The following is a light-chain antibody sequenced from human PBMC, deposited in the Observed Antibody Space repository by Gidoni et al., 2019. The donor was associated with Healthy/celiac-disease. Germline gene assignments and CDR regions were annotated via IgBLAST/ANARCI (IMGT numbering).Light chain of an antibody. V-gene: IGKV3-11*01. Sequence: EIVLTQSPAPLSLSPGERATLSCRASQSVSSYLAWYQQKPGQAPRLLIYDASNRATGIPARFSGSGSGTDFTLTISSLEPEDFAVYYCQQRSNWPPTFGPXTKVDIK. CDR1: QSVSSY. CDR3: QQRSNWPPT. CDR2: DAS. J-gene: IGKJ3*01.